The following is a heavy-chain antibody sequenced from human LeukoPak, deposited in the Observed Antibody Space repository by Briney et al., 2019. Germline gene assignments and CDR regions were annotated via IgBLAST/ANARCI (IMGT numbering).Heavy chain of an antibody. D-gene: IGHD2-2*01. J-gene: IGHJ4*02. V-gene: IGHV3-43*02. CDR1: GFTFDDYA. CDR2: ISGDGGST. CDR3: AREAHPVPAAKDY. Sequence: GGSLRLSCAASGFTFDDYAMHWVRQAPGKGLEWVSLISGDGGSTYYADSVKGRFTISRDNSKNSLYLQMNSLRAEDTAVYYCAREAHPVPAAKDYWGQGTLVTVSS.